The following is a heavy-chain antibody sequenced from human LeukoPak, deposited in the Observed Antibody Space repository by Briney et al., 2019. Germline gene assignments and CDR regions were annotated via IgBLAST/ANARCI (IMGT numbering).Heavy chain of an antibody. J-gene: IGHJ4*02. Sequence: PSETLSLTCTVSGGSLIGYYWTWIRQPAGKGLEWIGRIDTSGNSDYNPSLKSRVTLSLDRSKNHFSLRLNSVNAADTAVYYCARDWSTRGYFDFWGLGTLVTVSS. CDR1: GGSLIGYY. CDR2: IDTSGNS. D-gene: IGHD1-1*01. CDR3: ARDWSTRGYFDF. V-gene: IGHV4-4*07.